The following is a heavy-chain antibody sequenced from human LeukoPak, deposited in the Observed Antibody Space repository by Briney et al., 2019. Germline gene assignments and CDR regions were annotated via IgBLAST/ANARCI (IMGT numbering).Heavy chain of an antibody. J-gene: IGHJ4*02. Sequence: PGGSLRLSCAASGFTFSSYAMHWVRQAPGKGLEWVAIISYDGSNKYYADSVKGRFTISRDNAKNSLYLQMNSLRAEDTAVYYCARVAAAGRGYYFDYWGQGTLVTVSS. V-gene: IGHV3-30-3*01. D-gene: IGHD6-13*01. CDR3: ARVAAAGRGYYFDY. CDR1: GFTFSSYA. CDR2: ISYDGSNK.